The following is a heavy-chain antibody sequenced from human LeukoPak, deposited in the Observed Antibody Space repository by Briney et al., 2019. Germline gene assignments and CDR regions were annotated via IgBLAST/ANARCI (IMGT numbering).Heavy chain of an antibody. Sequence: GGSLRLSCAASGFTFSCYSMNWVRQAPGKGLEWVSSISSSSSYIYYADSLKGRFTISRDNAMNSLFLKMNSLRVEDTAVYFCARGPPGDYWGQGTLVTVSS. CDR1: GFTFSCYS. V-gene: IGHV3-21*01. CDR2: ISSSSSYI. CDR3: ARGPPGDY. J-gene: IGHJ4*02.